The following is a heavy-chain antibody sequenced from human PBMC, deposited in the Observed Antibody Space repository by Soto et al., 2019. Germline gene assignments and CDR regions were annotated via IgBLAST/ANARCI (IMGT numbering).Heavy chain of an antibody. D-gene: IGHD3-10*01. Sequence: ASVKVSCKASGYTFTTYGITWVRQAPGQGLEWMGWISAYNGNANYAQKLQGRDSMTTDNSTGTAYMELRGMRSDDKAMYCWARRVGENRDAFDIWGEGTMV. CDR2: ISAYNGNA. CDR1: GYTFTTYG. J-gene: IGHJ3*02. CDR3: ARRVGENRDAFDI. V-gene: IGHV1-18*04.